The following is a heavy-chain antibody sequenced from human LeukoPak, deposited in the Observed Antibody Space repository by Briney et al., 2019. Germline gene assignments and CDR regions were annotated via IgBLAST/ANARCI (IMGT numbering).Heavy chain of an antibody. V-gene: IGHV4-59*01. Sequence: TSETLSLTCTVSGGSISYYYWSWIRQSPGKGLEGIGYCYYSVTTNYSPSLKSRVTISVDTSKNQFSLQLRSVTAAVTAVYYCAREDPQTTVPEGMDVWGQGTTVTVSS. CDR2: CYYSVTT. D-gene: IGHD4-17*01. CDR1: GGSISYYY. J-gene: IGHJ6*02. CDR3: AREDPQTTVPEGMDV.